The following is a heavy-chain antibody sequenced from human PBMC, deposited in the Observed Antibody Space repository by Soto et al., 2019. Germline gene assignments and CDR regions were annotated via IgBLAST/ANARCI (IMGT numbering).Heavy chain of an antibody. V-gene: IGHV1-18*01. CDR2: ISGYNGNT. Sequence: QVQLVQSGAEVKKPGASVKVSCKASGYTFTSYGISWVRQAPGQGLEWMGWISGYNGNTNYAQKVKGRVTMTTDTSTSTVYMELRSLRSDDTAVYYCARAEDDIVVQSSYYGMDVWGQGTTVTVSS. J-gene: IGHJ6*02. D-gene: IGHD2-15*01. CDR3: ARAEDDIVVQSSYYGMDV. CDR1: GYTFTSYG.